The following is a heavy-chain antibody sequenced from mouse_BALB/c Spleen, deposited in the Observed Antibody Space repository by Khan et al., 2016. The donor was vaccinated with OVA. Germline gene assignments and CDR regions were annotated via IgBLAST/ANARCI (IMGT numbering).Heavy chain of an antibody. CDR3: ARRGYDYGRGALFAY. J-gene: IGHJ3*01. CDR2: IWSAGST. CDR1: GFSLDNYS. V-gene: IGHV2-2*02. Sequence: QVQLKQSGPGLVQPSQSLSITCTVSGFSLDNYSVHWIRQSPGKGLEWLGVIWSAGSTDYNAAFISRLTITKDNSRSQVFFKVLNLQPNDTTIDYCARRGYDYGRGALFAYWGQGTLVTVSA. D-gene: IGHD2-4*01.